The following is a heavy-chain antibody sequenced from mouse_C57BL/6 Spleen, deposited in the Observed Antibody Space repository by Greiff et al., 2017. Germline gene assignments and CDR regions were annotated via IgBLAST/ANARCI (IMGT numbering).Heavy chain of an antibody. CDR2: IDPEDGDT. CDR3: TTPLYYGNYVDYAMDY. J-gene: IGHJ4*01. V-gene: IGHV14-1*01. CDR1: GFNIKDYY. D-gene: IGHD2-1*01. Sequence: VQLQQSGAELVRPGASVKLSCTASGFNIKDYYMHWVKQRPEQGLEWIGRIDPEDGDTEYAPKFQGKATMTADTSSNTAYLQLSSLTSEDTAVYYCTTPLYYGNYVDYAMDYWGQGTSVTVSS.